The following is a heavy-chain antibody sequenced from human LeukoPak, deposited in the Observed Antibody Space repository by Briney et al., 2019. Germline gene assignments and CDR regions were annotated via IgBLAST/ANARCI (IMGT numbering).Heavy chain of an antibody. J-gene: IGHJ4*02. Sequence: SETLSLTCAVYGGSFSGHYWSWIRQPPGKGLEWIGEINHSGGTNYNPSLKSRVTISVDTSKNQFSLKLSSVTAADTAVNYCARYFSGKTPDQWGQGTLVTVSS. CDR3: ARYFSGKTPDQ. CDR2: INHSGGT. D-gene: IGHD1-1*01. V-gene: IGHV4-34*01. CDR1: GGSFSGHY.